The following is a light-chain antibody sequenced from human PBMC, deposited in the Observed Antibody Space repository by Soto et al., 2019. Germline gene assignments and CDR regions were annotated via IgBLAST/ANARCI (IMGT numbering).Light chain of an antibody. V-gene: IGKV3-20*01. J-gene: IGKJ4*01. CDR3: QQYHHWPVT. CDR1: QSVSSGY. Sequence: EIVLTQSPGTLSLSPGEGATLSCRASQSVSSGYLAWYQQKPGQTPRLLIYSASSRATGIPDRFSGSGSGTDFTLTISRLEPEDFAVYYCQQYHHWPVTFGGGTKVEIK. CDR2: SAS.